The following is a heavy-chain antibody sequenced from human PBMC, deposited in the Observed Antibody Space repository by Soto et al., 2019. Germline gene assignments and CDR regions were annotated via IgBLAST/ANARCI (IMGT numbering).Heavy chain of an antibody. CDR3: ARGDYYDGSDYYTAGGFFDS. V-gene: IGHV4-30-4*01. CDR2: IYYGGST. D-gene: IGHD3-22*01. J-gene: IGHJ4*02. CDR1: DDSISSGYFY. Sequence: PSETLSLTRRVADDSISSGYFYWSWIRQPPGKGLEWIGYIYYGGSTYYNPSLRSRVTISDDTSRNQFSLKLTSVTAADTAVYYCARGDYYDGSDYYTAGGFFDSWGQGTLVTVSS.